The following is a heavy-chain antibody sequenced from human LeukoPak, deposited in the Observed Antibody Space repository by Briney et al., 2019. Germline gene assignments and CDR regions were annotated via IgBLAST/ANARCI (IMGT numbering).Heavy chain of an antibody. J-gene: IGHJ4*02. V-gene: IGHV3-21*01. CDR2: ISSSGSYI. D-gene: IGHD6-13*01. CDR1: GFTFSSYW. CDR3: AREDASSWDY. Sequence: PGGSLRLSCAASGFTFSSYWMHWVRQAPGKGLEWVSSISSSGSYIYYADSLKGRFTISRDNAKNSLYLQMNSLRAEDTAVYYCAREDASSWDYWGQGTLVTVSS.